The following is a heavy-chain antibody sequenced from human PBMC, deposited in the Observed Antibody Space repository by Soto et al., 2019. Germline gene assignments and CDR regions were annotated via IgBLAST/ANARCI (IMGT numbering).Heavy chain of an antibody. Sequence: ASVKVSCKASGYTFTSYDINWVRQATGQGLEWMGWMNPNSGNTGYAQKFQGRVTMTRNTSISTAYMELSSLRSEDTAVYYCARVGLGYDFWSGRWENYYYYMDVWCKGTTVTVSS. D-gene: IGHD3-3*01. J-gene: IGHJ6*03. CDR3: ARVGLGYDFWSGRWENYYYYMDV. CDR2: MNPNSGNT. V-gene: IGHV1-8*01. CDR1: GYTFTSYD.